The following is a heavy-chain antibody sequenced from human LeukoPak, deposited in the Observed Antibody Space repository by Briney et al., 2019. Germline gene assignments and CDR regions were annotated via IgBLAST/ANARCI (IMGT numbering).Heavy chain of an antibody. Sequence: ASETLSLTCTVSGDSISNTAYWWGWIRQSPGKGLEWIGSVSYFGTTSYSPSLKSRVTMSIDTSKKQFSLQLSSVTAADTAVYYCTRLPLDYSVDYWGQGALVSVSS. D-gene: IGHD4-11*01. J-gene: IGHJ4*02. CDR1: GDSISNTAYW. CDR3: TRLPLDYSVDY. V-gene: IGHV4-39*01. CDR2: VSYFGTT.